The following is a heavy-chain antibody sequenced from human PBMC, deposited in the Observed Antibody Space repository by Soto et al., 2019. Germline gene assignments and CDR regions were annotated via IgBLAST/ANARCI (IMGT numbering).Heavy chain of an antibody. CDR1: GGSFSGYY. V-gene: IGHV4-34*01. Sequence: QVQLQQWGAGLLKPSETLSLTCAVYGGSFSGYYWSWIRQPPGKGLEWIGEINHSGSTNYNPSLKSRVTISVDTSKTQFALKRSSVTAADTAVYYGARGGIAVVPARGWFYPWGPGTLVTVSS. D-gene: IGHD2-2*01. CDR3: ARGGIAVVPARGWFYP. CDR2: INHSGST. J-gene: IGHJ5*02.